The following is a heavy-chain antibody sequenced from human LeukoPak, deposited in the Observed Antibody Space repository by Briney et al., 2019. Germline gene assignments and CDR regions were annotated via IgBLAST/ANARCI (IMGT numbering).Heavy chain of an antibody. J-gene: IGHJ4*02. CDR2: ISGSGGST. CDR1: GFTFSSYA. D-gene: IGHD6-13*01. CDR3: AKDRRIAAAGTNYFDY. V-gene: IGHV3-23*01. Sequence: GGSLRLSCAASGFTFSSYAMSWVRQAPGKRLEWVSAISGSGGSTYYADSVKGRFTISRDNSKNTLYLQMNSLRAEDTAVYYCAKDRRIAAAGTNYFDYWGQGTLVTVSS.